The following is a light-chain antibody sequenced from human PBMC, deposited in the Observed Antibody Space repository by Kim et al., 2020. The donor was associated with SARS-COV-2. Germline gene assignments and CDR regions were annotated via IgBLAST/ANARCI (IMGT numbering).Light chain of an antibody. CDR3: QKYNSAPWT. Sequence: DIQMTQSPSSLSVSVGDRVTITCRASQGITNSLAWYQQKPGKVPQVLIYAASVLQSGVPSRFSGSGSGTDFTLTISSLQPEDVATYYCQKYNSAPWTFGQVTKVDIK. CDR1: QGITNS. J-gene: IGKJ1*01. CDR2: AAS. V-gene: IGKV1-27*01.